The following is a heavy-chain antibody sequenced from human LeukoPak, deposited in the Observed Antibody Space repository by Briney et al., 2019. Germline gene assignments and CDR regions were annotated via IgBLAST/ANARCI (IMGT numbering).Heavy chain of an antibody. CDR1: GFTFSSYW. CDR3: ARDLTGANDY. Sequence: PGGSLRLSCAASGFTFSSYWMHWVRQAPGKGLVWVSRMNSDGSTTSYAGSVKGRFTISRDNAKNTLYLQMNSLRAEDTAIYYCARDLTGANDYWGQGTLVTVSS. D-gene: IGHD7-27*01. J-gene: IGHJ4*02. CDR2: MNSDGSTT. V-gene: IGHV3-74*01.